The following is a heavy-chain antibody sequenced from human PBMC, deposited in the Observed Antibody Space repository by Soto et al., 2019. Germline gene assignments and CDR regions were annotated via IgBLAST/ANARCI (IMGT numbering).Heavy chain of an antibody. CDR1: GFDFEDYA. V-gene: IGHV3-43D*04. D-gene: IGHD3-22*01. J-gene: IGHJ4*02. Sequence: GGSLRLSCAAAGFDFEDYAMHWVRQVPGKGLEWVSLTNSDGTDSYYMDSVKGRFTISRDNANSTLYLQMDRLRPEDTALYFCAKSLYYYDSSPLDHWGQGTLVTVSS. CDR3: AKSLYYYDSSPLDH. CDR2: TNSDGTDS.